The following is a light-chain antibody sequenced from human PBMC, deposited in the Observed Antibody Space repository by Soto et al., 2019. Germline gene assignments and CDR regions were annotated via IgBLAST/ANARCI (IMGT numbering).Light chain of an antibody. CDR1: QNIRSNY. CDR2: GAYGTS. CDR3: QQYHKLWT. Sequence: EIVLTQSPVTLSLSPGVRATLSCRASQNIRSNYLAWYQQKPGQAPRLLIYGAYGTSTRATGIPDRFSGSGSGTDFTLTITSLQSEDFALYYCQQYHKLWTFGHGTKVDIK. J-gene: IGKJ1*01. V-gene: IGKV3-20*01.